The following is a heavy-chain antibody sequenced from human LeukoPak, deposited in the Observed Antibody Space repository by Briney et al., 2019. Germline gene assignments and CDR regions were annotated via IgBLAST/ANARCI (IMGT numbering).Heavy chain of an antibody. V-gene: IGHV4-39*07. J-gene: IGHJ4*02. CDR3: ARRASGDRWLSGGPSYYFDY. Sequence: PSETLSLTCTVSGGSISSSSYYWGWIRQPPGKGLEWIGSIYYSGSTYYNPSLKSRVTISVDTSKNQFSLKLSSVTAADTAVYYCARRASGDRWLSGGPSYYFDYWGQGTLVTVSS. CDR2: IYYSGST. D-gene: IGHD3-22*01. CDR1: GGSISSSSYY.